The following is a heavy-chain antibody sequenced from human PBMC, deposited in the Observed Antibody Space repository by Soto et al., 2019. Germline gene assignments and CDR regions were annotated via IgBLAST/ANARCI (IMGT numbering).Heavy chain of an antibody. CDR1: GFSPSNARMG. Sequence: SGPTLVNPTETLTLTCTVSGFSPSNARMGVSWIRQPPGKALEWPAHIFSNDEKSYSTSLKSRLTISKDTSKSQVVLTMTNMDPVDTATYYCARVYSSGWYGRNYYFDYWGQGTLVTVSS. J-gene: IGHJ4*02. CDR3: ARVYSSGWYGRNYYFDY. V-gene: IGHV2-26*01. D-gene: IGHD6-19*01. CDR2: IFSNDEK.